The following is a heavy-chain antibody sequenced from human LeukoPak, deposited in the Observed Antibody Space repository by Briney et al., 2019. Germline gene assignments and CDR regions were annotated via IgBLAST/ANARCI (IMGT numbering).Heavy chain of an antibody. J-gene: IGHJ4*02. V-gene: IGHV3-48*01. CDR1: GFTFSNYS. CDR2: ISSRSSTI. Sequence: GGSLRLSCAASGFTFSNYSINWVRQAPGKGLEWVSYISSRSSTIYYADSVKGRFTISRDNAKNSLYLQMNSLRAEDTAVYYCATMIFGMDIPLDYWGQGSLVTVSS. CDR3: ATMIFGMDIPLDY. D-gene: IGHD3/OR15-3a*01.